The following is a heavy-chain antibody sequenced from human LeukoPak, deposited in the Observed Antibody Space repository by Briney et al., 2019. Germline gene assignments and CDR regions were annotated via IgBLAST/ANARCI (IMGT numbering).Heavy chain of an antibody. CDR1: GFTFSSYS. D-gene: IGHD6-6*01. Sequence: GGSLRLSCAASGFTFSSYSMNWVRQAPGKGLEWVSYISSSSTIYYADSVKGRFTISRDNAQNTLYLQMNSLRAEDTAVYYCAKSPGYSSSSWFDPWGQGTLVTVSS. CDR2: ISSSSTI. J-gene: IGHJ5*02. V-gene: IGHV3-48*01. CDR3: AKSPGYSSSSWFDP.